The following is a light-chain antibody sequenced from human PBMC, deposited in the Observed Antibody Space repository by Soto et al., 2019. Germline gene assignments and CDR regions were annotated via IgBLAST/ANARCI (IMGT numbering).Light chain of an antibody. CDR2: DAS. Sequence: DIELTQSPGTLSLSPGERATLSCRASQSVSSSYLAWYQQKPGQAPRLLIYDASSSATIIPDRFSGSGSGTDFTLTISRLQPEDFAVYYCQQYASSPLTFGGGTKVERK. J-gene: IGKJ4*01. CDR1: QSVSSSY. CDR3: QQYASSPLT. V-gene: IGKV3-20*01.